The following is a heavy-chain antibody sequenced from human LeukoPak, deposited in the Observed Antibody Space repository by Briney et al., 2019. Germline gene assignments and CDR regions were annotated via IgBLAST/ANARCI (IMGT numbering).Heavy chain of an antibody. CDR3: TLIQGWGSGSYYRDF. CDR2: VKSKSAGETT. V-gene: IGHV3-15*01. Sequence: GGSLRHSCAASGLSISNDWMSWVRQAPGKGLEWVARVKSKSAGETTDYAAPVKGRFTISRDDSKNTLYLQMNSLKTEDTAVYYCTLIQGWGSGSYYRDFWGQGTLVTVSS. D-gene: IGHD3-10*01. CDR1: GLSISNDW. J-gene: IGHJ4*02.